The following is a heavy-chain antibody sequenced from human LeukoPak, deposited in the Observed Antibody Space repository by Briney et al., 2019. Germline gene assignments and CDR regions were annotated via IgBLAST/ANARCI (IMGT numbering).Heavy chain of an antibody. Sequence: SETLSLTCTVSGYSISSGYYWGWIRQPPGKGLEWIGSIYHSGSTYYNPSLKSRVTISVDTSKNQFSLKLSSVTAADTAVYYCARDPGNSSGWVDYWGQGTLVTVSS. CDR2: IYHSGST. J-gene: IGHJ4*02. CDR1: GYSISSGYY. CDR3: ARDPGNSSGWVDY. V-gene: IGHV4-38-2*02. D-gene: IGHD6-19*01.